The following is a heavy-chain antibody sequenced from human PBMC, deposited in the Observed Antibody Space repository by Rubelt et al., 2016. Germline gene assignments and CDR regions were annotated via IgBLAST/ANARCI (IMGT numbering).Heavy chain of an antibody. J-gene: IGHJ4*02. V-gene: IGHV4-34*01. D-gene: IGHD5-18*01. CDR2: INHSGST. CDR1: GGSFSGYY. Sequence: QVQLQQWGAGLLKPSETLSLTCAVYGGSFSGYYWSWIRQPPGKGLEWIGEINHSGSTNYNPSLRSRVTISVDTSKNQFSLKLSSVTAADTAVYYCATVTLGYTYGPFDYWGRGTLVTVSS. CDR3: ATVTLGYTYGPFDY.